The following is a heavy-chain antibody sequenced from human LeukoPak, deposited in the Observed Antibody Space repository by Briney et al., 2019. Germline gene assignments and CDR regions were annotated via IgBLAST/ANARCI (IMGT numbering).Heavy chain of an antibody. J-gene: IGHJ4*02. D-gene: IGHD3-10*01. Sequence: GGSLRLSCAASGFTFNTYGMHWVRQAPGKGLEWVAVIWYDGSNKYYADSVKGRFTISRDNSKNTLYPQMNSLRAEDTAVYYCVRDNSGSVVRGVLQYWGQGTLVTVSS. CDR3: VRDNSGSVVRGVLQY. CDR1: GFTFNTYG. V-gene: IGHV3-33*01. CDR2: IWYDGSNK.